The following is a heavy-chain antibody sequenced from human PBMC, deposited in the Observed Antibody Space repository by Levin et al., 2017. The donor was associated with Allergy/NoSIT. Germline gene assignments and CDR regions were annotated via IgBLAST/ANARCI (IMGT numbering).Heavy chain of an antibody. CDR2: ISSTGSTI. CDR3: ARQLGNFWSGYNYFDY. V-gene: IGHV3-48*03. J-gene: IGHJ4*02. CDR1: GFTFSSYE. Sequence: TGGSLRLSCAASGFTFSSYEMNWVRRAPGKGLEWVSYISSTGSTIYSADSVTGRFTIARDNATNSLYLYMNSLRAEETAVYYCARQLGNFWSGYNYFDYWGQGTLVTVSS. D-gene: IGHD3-3*01.